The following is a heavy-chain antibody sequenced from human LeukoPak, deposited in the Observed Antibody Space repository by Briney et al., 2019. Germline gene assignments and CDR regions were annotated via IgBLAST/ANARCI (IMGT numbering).Heavy chain of an antibody. J-gene: IGHJ6*02. D-gene: IGHD3-10*01. V-gene: IGHV3-53*01. Sequence: GGSLRLSCAASGFTASSNYMSWVRQAPGKGLEWVSVIYSGGSTYYADSVKGRFTISRDNSKNTLYLQMNSLRAEDTAVYYCARAPRGYYYYGMDVWGQGTTVTVSS. CDR2: IYSGGST. CDR1: GFTASSNY. CDR3: ARAPRGYYYYGMDV.